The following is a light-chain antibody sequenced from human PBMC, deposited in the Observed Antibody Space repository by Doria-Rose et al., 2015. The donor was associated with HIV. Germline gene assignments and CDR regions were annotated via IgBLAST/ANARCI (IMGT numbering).Light chain of an antibody. Sequence: EIVLTQSPGTLSLSPGERATLSCRASQCVKSSYLAWYQQKPGQAPRLLIYDASTRATGIPDRFSGSGSGTDFTLTISGLEPEDVAVYYCQQYGTSRGTFGQGTRLEIK. CDR2: DAS. J-gene: IGKJ5*01. CDR1: QCVKSSY. V-gene: IGKV3-20*01. CDR3: QQYGTSRGT.